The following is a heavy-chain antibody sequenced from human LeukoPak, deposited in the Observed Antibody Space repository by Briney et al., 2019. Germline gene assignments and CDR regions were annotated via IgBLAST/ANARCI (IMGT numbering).Heavy chain of an antibody. CDR1: GCSITSSDYY. Sequence: SETLSLTCTVSGCSITSSDYYGCWIRQPPGKGLEWIGSIYYSGTTYYNPSLKSRVTMSVDTSKNHFSLSLRSVTAADTAVYYCSRHWYCGGDCYDEFWGQGTLVTVSS. J-gene: IGHJ4*02. CDR3: SRHWYCGGDCYDEF. CDR2: IYYSGTT. D-gene: IGHD2-21*02. V-gene: IGHV4-39*01.